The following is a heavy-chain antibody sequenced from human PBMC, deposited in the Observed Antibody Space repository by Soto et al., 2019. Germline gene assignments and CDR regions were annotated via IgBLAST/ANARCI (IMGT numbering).Heavy chain of an antibody. J-gene: IGHJ6*02. D-gene: IGHD1-1*01. CDR2: INHSGST. CDR1: GGSFSGYY. V-gene: IGHV4-34*01. Sequence: SETLSLTCAVYGGSFSGYYWSWIRQPPGKGLEWIGEINHSGSTNYNPSLKSRVTISVDTSKNQLSLKLSSVTAADTAVYYCARDRAGRLPGYYYYYGMDVWGQGTTVTVSS. CDR3: ARDRAGRLPGYYYYYGMDV.